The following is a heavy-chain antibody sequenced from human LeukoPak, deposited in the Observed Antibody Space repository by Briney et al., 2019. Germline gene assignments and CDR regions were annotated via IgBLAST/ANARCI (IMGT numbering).Heavy chain of an antibody. D-gene: IGHD4-11*01. CDR2: INSDGSSI. J-gene: IGHJ6*03. CDR1: GFTFSSYW. Sequence: GGSLRLSCAASGFTFSSYWMHWVRQAPGKGLVWVSRINSDGSSISYADSVKGRFTISRDNAKNTMYLQMNSLKAEDTALYYCARVVPTTVTASFFMDVWGKGTTVTVSS. V-gene: IGHV3-74*01. CDR3: ARVVPTTVTASFFMDV.